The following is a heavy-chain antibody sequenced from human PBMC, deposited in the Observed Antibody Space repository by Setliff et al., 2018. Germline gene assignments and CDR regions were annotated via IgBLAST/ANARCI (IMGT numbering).Heavy chain of an antibody. Sequence: SGPTLVNPTQTLTLTCTFSGFSLSTDGASVGWIRQPPGKALEWLALIYWDDDKRYSPSLKSRLTITKDTSKNQVVLTMTNMDPVDTATYFCARGSTLYGGYYGMNVWGQGTTVTVSS. CDR3: ARGSTLYGGYYGMNV. CDR1: GFSLSTDGAS. J-gene: IGHJ6*02. CDR2: IYWDDDK. D-gene: IGHD3-22*01. V-gene: IGHV2-5*02.